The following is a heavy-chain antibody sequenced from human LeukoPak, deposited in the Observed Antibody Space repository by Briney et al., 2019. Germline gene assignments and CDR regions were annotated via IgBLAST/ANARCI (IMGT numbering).Heavy chain of an antibody. D-gene: IGHD6-19*01. V-gene: IGHV1-3*01. J-gene: IGHJ1*01. CDR3: ARDPRGSGWFEYFQH. CDR2: INAGSGDT. CDR1: GYTFTSYA. Sequence: ASVKVSCKASGYTFTSYAMHWVRQAPGQRPEWMGWINAGSGDTKYSPKFQGRITIRRDTSASTVYMDLRSLTSEDTAVYYCARDPRGSGWFEYFQHWGQGTLVIVSS.